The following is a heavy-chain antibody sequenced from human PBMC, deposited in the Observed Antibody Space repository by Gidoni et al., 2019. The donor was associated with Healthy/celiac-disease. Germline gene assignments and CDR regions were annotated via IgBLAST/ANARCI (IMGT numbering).Heavy chain of an antibody. V-gene: IGHV4-61*02. CDR1: GGSSRSGSYY. Sequence: QVQLQESGPGLVKPSQTLSLTCTVAGGSSRSGSYYWSWIRQPAGKGLEWIGRIYTGGSTTYNPSLKSRVTISVDTSKTQFSLKLSSVTAADTAVYYCARDYCSGGSCYQLDYWGQGTLVTVSS. J-gene: IGHJ4*02. CDR2: IYTGGST. D-gene: IGHD2-15*01. CDR3: ARDYCSGGSCYQLDY.